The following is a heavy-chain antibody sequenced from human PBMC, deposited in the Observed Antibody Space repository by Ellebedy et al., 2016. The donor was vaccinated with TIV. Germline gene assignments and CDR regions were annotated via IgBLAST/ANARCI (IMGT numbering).Heavy chain of an antibody. J-gene: IGHJ4*02. CDR2: IWHDGSKE. CDR1: GFTFRSHG. Sequence: GESLKISCVASGFTFRSHGIHWVRQAPGKGLEWVAVIWHDGSKEYYADSVKGRFSISRDDSKNTVYLQMSSLRGEDAAVYFCARDDDTSRRYSRFHHWGQGTLVTVTS. V-gene: IGHV3-33*01. D-gene: IGHD2-15*01. CDR3: ARDDDTSRRYSRFHH.